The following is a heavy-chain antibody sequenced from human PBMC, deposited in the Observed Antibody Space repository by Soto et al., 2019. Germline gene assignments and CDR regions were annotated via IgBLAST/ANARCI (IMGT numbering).Heavy chain of an antibody. CDR1: GFIFSDYY. Sequence: QVQLVESGGGLVKPGGSLRLSCAASGFIFSDYYMTWIRQSPGQGLEWISYISNSGITNYADSVKGRFTIARDNAKTSLYRQMDSLRAEDTAVYYCARENYYKMDVWGQGTTVTVSS. CDR2: ISNSGIT. V-gene: IGHV3-11*05. J-gene: IGHJ6*02. CDR3: ARENYYKMDV.